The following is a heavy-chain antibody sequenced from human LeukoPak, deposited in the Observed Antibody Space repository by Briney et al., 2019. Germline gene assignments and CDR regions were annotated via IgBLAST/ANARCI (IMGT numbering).Heavy chain of an antibody. J-gene: IGHJ6*03. CDR1: GFTFDDYA. V-gene: IGHV3-9*01. CDR2: MSWNSGSI. CDR3: AKDGCSSTSCYENYYYYYMDV. D-gene: IGHD2-2*01. Sequence: GGSLRLSCAASGFTFDDYAMHWVRQAPGKGLEWVSGMSWNSGSIGYADSVKGRFTISRDNAKNSLYLQMNSLRAEDTALYYCAKDGCSSTSCYENYYYYYMDVWGKGTTVTVSS.